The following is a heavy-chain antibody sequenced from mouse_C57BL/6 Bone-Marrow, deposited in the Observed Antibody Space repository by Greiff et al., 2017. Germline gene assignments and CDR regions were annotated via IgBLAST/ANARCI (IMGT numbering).Heavy chain of an antibody. D-gene: IGHD1-1*01. CDR1: GYTFTSYW. CDR3: ARTVVATGYFDV. V-gene: IGHV1-53*01. CDR2: INPSNGGT. J-gene: IGHJ1*03. Sequence: QVQLQQPGTELVKPGASVKLSCKASGYTFTSYWMHWVKQRPGQGLVWIGNINPSNGGTNYNEKFKSKATLTVDKSSSTAYMQLSSLTAEDSAVYYCARTVVATGYFDVWGTGTTVTVSS.